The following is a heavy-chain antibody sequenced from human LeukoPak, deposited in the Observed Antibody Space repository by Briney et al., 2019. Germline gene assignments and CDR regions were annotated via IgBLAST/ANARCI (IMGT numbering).Heavy chain of an antibody. Sequence: PSETLSLTCTVSGGSISSSSYYWGWIRQPPGKGLEYIGSIYYSGSTYYNLSLKSRVTISVDTSKNEFSLKLSSVTAADTAVYYCARRTGWYYFDYWGQGTLVTVSS. D-gene: IGHD6-19*01. V-gene: IGHV4-39*01. J-gene: IGHJ4*02. CDR2: IYYSGST. CDR3: ARRTGWYYFDY. CDR1: GGSISSSSYY.